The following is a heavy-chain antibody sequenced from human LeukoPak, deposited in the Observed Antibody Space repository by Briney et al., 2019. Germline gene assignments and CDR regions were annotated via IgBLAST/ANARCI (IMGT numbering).Heavy chain of an antibody. CDR2: INLHGSVK. J-gene: IGHJ4*02. CDR1: GFILSDYW. V-gene: IGHV3-7*01. CDR3: AAWGLYNY. D-gene: IGHD7-27*01. Sequence: GGSLRLSCAASGFILSDYWMNWVRQAPGKGLEWVANINLHGSVKLHVDSVEGRFTISRDNAKNSLFLQMTSLKVEDTAVYYCAAWGLYNYWGQGTLVIVSS.